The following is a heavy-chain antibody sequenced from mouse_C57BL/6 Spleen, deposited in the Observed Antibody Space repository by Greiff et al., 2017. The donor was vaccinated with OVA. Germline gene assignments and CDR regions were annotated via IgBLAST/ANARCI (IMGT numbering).Heavy chain of an antibody. CDR2: ISSGGSYT. CDR3: ARHELGYFDY. D-gene: IGHD4-1*01. CDR1: GFTFCSYG. Sequence: EVKLVESGGDLVKPGGSLKLSCAASGFTFCSYGMSWVRQTPDKRLEWVATISSGGSYTYYPDSVKGRFTISRDYAKNTLYLQMSSLKSEDTAMYYCARHELGYFDYWGQGTTLTVSS. V-gene: IGHV5-6*01. J-gene: IGHJ2*01.